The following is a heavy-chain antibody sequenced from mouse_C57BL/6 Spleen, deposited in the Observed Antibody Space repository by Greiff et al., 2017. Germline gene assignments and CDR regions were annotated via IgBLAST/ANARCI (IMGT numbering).Heavy chain of an antibody. CDR1: GFTFSDYY. CDR3: AKQDGYYWYFDV. V-gene: IGHV5-12*01. CDR2: ISNGGGST. Sequence: EVMLVESGGGLVQPGGSLKLSCAASGFTFSDYYMYWVRQTPEKRLEWVAYISNGGGSTYYPDTGTGRFTISRDNAKYTLYLQMSRLKSEDTAMYYCAKQDGYYWYFDVWGTGTTVTVSS. D-gene: IGHD2-3*01. J-gene: IGHJ1*03.